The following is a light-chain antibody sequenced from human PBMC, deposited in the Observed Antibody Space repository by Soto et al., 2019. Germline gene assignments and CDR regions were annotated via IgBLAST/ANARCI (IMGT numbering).Light chain of an antibody. CDR1: QSVSSY. CDR2: DAS. Sequence: EIVLTQSPATLSLSPGERATLSCRASQSVSSYLAWYQQKPGQAPRLLIYDASNRATGIPARFSGRGSVTGFTLTISRREPEDFAVYYCQQRSNWPSLTFGGGTKQEIK. CDR3: QQRSNWPSLT. J-gene: IGKJ4*01. V-gene: IGKV3-11*01.